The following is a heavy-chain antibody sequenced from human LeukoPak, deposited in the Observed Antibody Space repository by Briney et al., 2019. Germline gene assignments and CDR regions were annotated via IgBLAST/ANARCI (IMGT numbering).Heavy chain of an antibody. CDR1: GFTFDDYG. D-gene: IGHD3-22*01. Sequence: GGSLRLSCAASGFTFDDYGMSWVRQAPGKGLEWVSAISGSGGSTYYADSVKGRFTISRDNSKNTLYLQMNSLRAEDTAVYYCASPVDYDSSGYYYWGQGTLVTVSS. V-gene: IGHV3-23*01. J-gene: IGHJ4*02. CDR3: ASPVDYDSSGYYY. CDR2: ISGSGGST.